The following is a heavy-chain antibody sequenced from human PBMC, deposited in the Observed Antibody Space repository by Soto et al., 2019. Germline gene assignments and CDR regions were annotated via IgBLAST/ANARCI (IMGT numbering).Heavy chain of an antibody. CDR2: ISWNSGSI. V-gene: IGHV3-9*01. CDR1: GFTFDDYA. Sequence: GGSLRLSCAASGFTFDDYAMHWVRQAPGKGLEWVSGISWNSGSIGYADSVKGRFTISRDNAKNSLYLQMNSLRAEDTALYYCAKGLYDYGDYGYFDYWGQGTLVTVSS. J-gene: IGHJ4*02. D-gene: IGHD4-17*01. CDR3: AKGLYDYGDYGYFDY.